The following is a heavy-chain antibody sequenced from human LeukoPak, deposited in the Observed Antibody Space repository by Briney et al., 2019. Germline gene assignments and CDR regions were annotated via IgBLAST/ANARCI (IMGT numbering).Heavy chain of an antibody. CDR1: GFRFSDYW. D-gene: IGHD6-13*01. Sequence: GGTLRLSCAASGFRFSDYWMSWVRQAPGKGLEWVANLNQDGSGEYYVDSVKGRFTISRDNAKNSLYLQMNSLRAEDTALYYYARDHLVASSGNDYWGQGTLVTVSS. CDR3: ARDHLVASSGNDY. CDR2: LNQDGSGE. V-gene: IGHV3-7*01. J-gene: IGHJ4*02.